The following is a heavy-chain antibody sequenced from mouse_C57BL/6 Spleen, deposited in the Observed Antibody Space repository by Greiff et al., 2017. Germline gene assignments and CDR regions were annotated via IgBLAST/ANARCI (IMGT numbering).Heavy chain of an antibody. V-gene: IGHV1-53*01. D-gene: IGHD2-4*01. J-gene: IGHJ1*03. CDR1: GYTFTSYW. CDR3: ARSDYDYDFTGYFDV. Sequence: QVQLKQSGTELVKPGASVKLSCKASGYTFTSYWMHWVKQRPGQGLEWIGNINPSNGGTNYNEKFKSKATLTVDKSSSTAYMQLSSLTSEDSAVYYCARSDYDYDFTGYFDVWGTGTTVTVSS. CDR2: INPSNGGT.